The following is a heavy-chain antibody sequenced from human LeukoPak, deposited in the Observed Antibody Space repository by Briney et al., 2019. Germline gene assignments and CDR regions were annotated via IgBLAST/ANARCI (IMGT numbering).Heavy chain of an antibody. CDR2: ISAYNGNT. CDR1: GYTFTSYG. Sequence: ASVKVSCKASGYTFTSYGISWVRQAPGQGLEWMGWISAYNGNTNYAQKLQGRVTMTTDTSTSTAYMELRSLRSDDTAVYYCARVLTHYDFWSGYPYPMDVWGKGTAVTVSS. J-gene: IGHJ6*03. CDR3: ARVLTHYDFWSGYPYPMDV. V-gene: IGHV1-18*01. D-gene: IGHD3-3*01.